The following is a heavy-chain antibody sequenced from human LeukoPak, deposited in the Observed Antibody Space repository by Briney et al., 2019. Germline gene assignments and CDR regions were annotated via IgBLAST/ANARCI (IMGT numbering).Heavy chain of an antibody. D-gene: IGHD6-19*01. CDR3: AKDILYSSGWYGFDY. V-gene: IGHV3-9*01. Sequence: GRSLRLSCAASGFTFDDYAMHWVRQAPGKGLEWVSGTSWNSGSIGYADSVKGRFTISRDNAKNSLYLQMDSLRAEDTALYYCAKDILYSSGWYGFDYWGQGTLVTVSS. CDR2: TSWNSGSI. J-gene: IGHJ4*02. CDR1: GFTFDDYA.